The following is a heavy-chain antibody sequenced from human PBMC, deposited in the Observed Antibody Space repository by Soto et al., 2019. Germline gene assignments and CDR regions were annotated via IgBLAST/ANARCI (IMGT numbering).Heavy chain of an antibody. V-gene: IGHV3-9*01. J-gene: IGHJ6*01. CDR2: LCWDGRTI. Sequence: EVQLVESGGGLVQPGRSLRLSCAASAFTFDDYAMHWVGQVPGKGLEWVSGLCWDGRTIDYADSVKGRFTISSDNAKNSLYLQMNSQRVEDTALYYCAKQLVPKNNYSYGMNVW. D-gene: IGHD1-1*01. CDR3: AKQLVPKNNYSYGMNV. CDR1: AFTFDDYA.